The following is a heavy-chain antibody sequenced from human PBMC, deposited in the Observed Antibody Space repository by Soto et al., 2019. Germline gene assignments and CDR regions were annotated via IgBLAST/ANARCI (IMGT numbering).Heavy chain of an antibody. CDR1: GFPFGTTD. J-gene: IGHJ5*02. D-gene: IGHD3-10*01. CDR2: IDGGVEIT. CDR3: VKNSGWFNT. Sequence: QLLQSGGGLGQPGGSLPLSCAASGFPFGTTDLSWFRQVPGEGLEGGSTIDGGVEITYYADSVKGRFTISRDNSRNTVDLQVISVRGDETALYYCVKNSGWFNTWGQGALVTVSS. V-gene: IGHV3-23*01.